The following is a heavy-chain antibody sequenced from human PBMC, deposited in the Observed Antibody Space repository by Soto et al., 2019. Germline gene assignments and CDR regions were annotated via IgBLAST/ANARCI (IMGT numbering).Heavy chain of an antibody. D-gene: IGHD3-10*01. CDR2: TYYRSKWYN. CDR1: GDSVSSNSAA. J-gene: IGHJ6*03. CDR3: ARVSGGDPTRAGYYYYMDV. Sequence: SQTLSLTCAISGDSVSSNSAAWNWIRQSPSRGLEWLGRTYYRSKWYNDYAVSVKSRITINPDTSKNQFSLQLNSVTPEDTAVYYCARVSGGDPTRAGYYYYMDVWGKGTTVTVSS. V-gene: IGHV6-1*01.